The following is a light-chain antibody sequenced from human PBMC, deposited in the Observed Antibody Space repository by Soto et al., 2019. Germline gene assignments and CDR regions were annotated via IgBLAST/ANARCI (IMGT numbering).Light chain of an antibody. Sequence: DIPLTQSPSFLSASVGDRVTITCRASQGISSFLAWYQQKPGKAPKLLIYAASTLQSGVPSRFSGSGSGTEFTLTISSLQPEDSATYYRQQLNSYPQTFGQGTKVEIK. CDR1: QGISSF. CDR3: QQLNSYPQT. V-gene: IGKV1-9*01. J-gene: IGKJ1*01. CDR2: AAS.